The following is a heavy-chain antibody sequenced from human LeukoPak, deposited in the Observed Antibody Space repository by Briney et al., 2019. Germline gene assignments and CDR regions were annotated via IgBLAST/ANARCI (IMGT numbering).Heavy chain of an antibody. CDR3: ASWKQQLGAFDI. CDR2: ISYDGSNK. J-gene: IGHJ3*02. CDR1: GFTFSSYG. D-gene: IGHD6-13*01. Sequence: GRSLRLSCAASGFTFSSYGMHWVRQAPGKGLEWVAVISYDGSNKYYADSVKGRFTISRDNSKNTLYLQMNSLRAEDTAVYYCASWKQQLGAFDIWGQGTMVTVSS. V-gene: IGHV3-30*03.